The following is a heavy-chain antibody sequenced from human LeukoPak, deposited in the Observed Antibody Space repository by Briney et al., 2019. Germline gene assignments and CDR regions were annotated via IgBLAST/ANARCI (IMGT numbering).Heavy chain of an antibody. D-gene: IGHD1-14*01. Sequence: ASVKVSCKASGYTFTSYDINWVRQAPGQGLEWMGWISAYNGNTNYAQKLQGRVTMTTDTSTSTAYMELRSLRSDDTAVYYCARVTNHYYYYYMDVWGKGTTVTVSS. CDR1: GYTFTSYD. CDR3: ARVTNHYYYYYMDV. CDR2: ISAYNGNT. J-gene: IGHJ6*03. V-gene: IGHV1-18*01.